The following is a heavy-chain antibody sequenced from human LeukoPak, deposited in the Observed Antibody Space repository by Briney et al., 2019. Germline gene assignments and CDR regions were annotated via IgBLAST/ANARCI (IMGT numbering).Heavy chain of an antibody. CDR1: GFTFRSYG. CDR3: AKDDSSSWYTLHDY. D-gene: IGHD6-13*01. V-gene: IGHV3-30*18. Sequence: GRSLRLSCAASGFTFRSYGMHWVRQAPGKGLEWVAVISYDGSNKYYADSVKGRFTISRDNSKNTLYLQMNSLRAEDTAVYYCAKDDSSSWYTLHDYWGQGTLVTASS. CDR2: ISYDGSNK. J-gene: IGHJ4*02.